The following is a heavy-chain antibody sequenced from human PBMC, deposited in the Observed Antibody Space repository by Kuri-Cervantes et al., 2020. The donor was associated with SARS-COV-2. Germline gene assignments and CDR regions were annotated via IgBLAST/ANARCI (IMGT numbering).Heavy chain of an antibody. CDR1: GFTFNSYW. CDR2: INGDGSST. V-gene: IGHV3-74*01. Sequence: GGSLRLSCAASGFTFNSYWMNWVRQAPGKGLLWVSRINGDGSSTNYADSVKGRFTISRDIAKNTLYLQMNSLRAEDTAVYYCVRDGDHWNFDYWGQGTLVTVSS. CDR3: VRDGDHWNFDY. D-gene: IGHD1-1*01. J-gene: IGHJ4*02.